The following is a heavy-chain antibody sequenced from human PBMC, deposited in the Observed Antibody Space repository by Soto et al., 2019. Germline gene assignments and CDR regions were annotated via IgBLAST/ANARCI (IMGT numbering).Heavy chain of an antibody. V-gene: IGHV3-15*01. CDR1: GFTFSNAW. J-gene: IGHJ4*02. CDR3: TTGDPIVVVPAAIVY. CDR2: IKSKTDGGTT. Sequence: PGGSLRLSCAASGFTFSNAWMSWVRQAPGKGLEWVGRIKSKTDGGTTDYAAPVKGRFTISRDDSKNTLYLQMNSLKTEDTAVYYCTTGDPIVVVPAAIVYWGQGTLVTVSS. D-gene: IGHD2-2*01.